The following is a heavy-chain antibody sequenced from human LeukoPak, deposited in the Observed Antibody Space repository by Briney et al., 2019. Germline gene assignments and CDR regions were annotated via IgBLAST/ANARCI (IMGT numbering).Heavy chain of an antibody. CDR1: GGSLSGYY. CDR2: INHSGST. J-gene: IGHJ1*01. Sequence: PSETLSLTCAVYGGSLSGYYWSWIRQPPGKGLEWIGEINHSGSTNYNPSLKSRVTISVDTSKNQFSLKLSSVTAADTAVYYCASHPPSIAVPASEYFHHWGQGTLVTVSS. V-gene: IGHV4-34*01. CDR3: ASHPPSIAVPASEYFHH. D-gene: IGHD6-19*01.